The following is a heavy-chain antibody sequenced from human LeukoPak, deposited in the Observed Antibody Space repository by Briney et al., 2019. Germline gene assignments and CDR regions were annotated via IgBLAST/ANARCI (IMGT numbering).Heavy chain of an antibody. V-gene: IGHV1-2*06. Sequence: ASVKVSCKASGYTFTGYYMHWVRQAPGQGLEWMARINPNSGGTNYAQKFQGRVTMTRDTSISTAYMELSRLRSDDTAVYYCARGGSGSYGGLEDYWGQGTLVTVSS. CDR2: INPNSGGT. CDR1: GYTFTGYY. J-gene: IGHJ4*02. D-gene: IGHD1-26*01. CDR3: ARGGSGSYGGLEDY.